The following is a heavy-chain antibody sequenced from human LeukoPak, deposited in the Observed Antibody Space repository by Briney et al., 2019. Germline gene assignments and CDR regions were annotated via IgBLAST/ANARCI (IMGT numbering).Heavy chain of an antibody. CDR2: TNQDGSVE. CDR3: ARDYYGSHDY. Sequence: GGSLRLSCAASGFTFSNYAMSWVRQAPGQGLEWVAHTNQDGSVEFHVDSVKGRFTISRDNAKNSLYLQMNSLRADDTAVYYCARDYYGSHDYWGQGALVTVSS. J-gene: IGHJ4*02. CDR1: GFTFSNYA. D-gene: IGHD3-10*01. V-gene: IGHV3-7*01.